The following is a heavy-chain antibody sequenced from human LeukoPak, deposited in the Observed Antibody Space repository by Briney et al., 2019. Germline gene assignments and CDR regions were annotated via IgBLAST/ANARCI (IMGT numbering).Heavy chain of an antibody. V-gene: IGHV4-34*01. CDR3: ARGRVGYYYYYGMDV. J-gene: IGHJ6*02. CDR1: GGSFSGYY. CDR2: INHSGST. Sequence: PSETLSLTCAVYGGSFSGYYWSWIRQPPGKGLEWIGVINHSGSTNYNPSLKSRVTISVDTSKNQNSLKLSSVSAADTAVYYCARGRVGYYYYYGMDVWGQGTTVTVSS.